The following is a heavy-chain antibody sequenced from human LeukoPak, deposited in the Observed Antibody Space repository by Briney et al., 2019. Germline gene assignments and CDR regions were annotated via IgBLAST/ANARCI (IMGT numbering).Heavy chain of an antibody. CDR1: GGSISGFY. CDR3: ARVGRWLQAFDY. CDR2: ISDNGAT. J-gene: IGHJ4*02. Sequence: MASETLSLTCTVSGGSISGFYWSWIRQPPGKGLEWIGYISDNGATTYNPSLKSRVTISIDMSNNHFSLQLSSVTAADTAVYYCARVGRWLQAFDYWGQGTLVTVSS. V-gene: IGHV4-59*01. D-gene: IGHD5-24*01.